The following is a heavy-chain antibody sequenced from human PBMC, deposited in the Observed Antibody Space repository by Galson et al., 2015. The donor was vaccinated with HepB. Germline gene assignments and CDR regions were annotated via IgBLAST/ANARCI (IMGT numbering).Heavy chain of an antibody. CDR1: GFTFSSYS. J-gene: IGHJ4*02. Sequence: SLRLSCAASGFTFSSYSINWVRQAPGKGLEWVSYISSTSDTIYYADSVKGRFTISRDNAKNSLYLQMNSLRGEDTALYYCAKGISGGSYSGDDYWGQGTLVTVSS. V-gene: IGHV3-48*04. CDR2: ISSTSDTI. D-gene: IGHD1-26*01. CDR3: AKGISGGSYSGDDY.